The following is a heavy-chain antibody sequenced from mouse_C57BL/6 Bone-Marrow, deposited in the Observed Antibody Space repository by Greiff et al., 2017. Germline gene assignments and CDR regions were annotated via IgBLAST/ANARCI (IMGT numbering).Heavy chain of an antibody. Sequence: EVQLQQSGAELVRPGSSVKMSCKTSGYTFTSYGINWVKQRPGQGLAWIGYIYIGTGYTEYNEKFKGKATLTSDTSSSTAYMQLSSLTSEDSAIYFCARWGNYGAWFAYWGQGTLVTVSA. CDR1: GYTFTSYG. J-gene: IGHJ3*01. D-gene: IGHD2-1*01. CDR3: ARWGNYGAWFAY. CDR2: IYIGTGYT. V-gene: IGHV1-58*01.